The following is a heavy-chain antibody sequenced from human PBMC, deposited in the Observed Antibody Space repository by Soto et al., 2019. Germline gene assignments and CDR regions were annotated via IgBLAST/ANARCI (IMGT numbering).Heavy chain of an antibody. CDR1: GGSISSYY. V-gene: IGHV4-4*07. J-gene: IGHJ4*02. CDR2: IYTSGST. CDR3: ARERGPGSGKAYFDY. D-gene: IGHD3-10*01. Sequence: RSLTCTVSGGSISSYYWTWIRQPAGKGLEWIGRIYTSGSTNYNPSLKSRVTMSVDTSKNQFSLKLSSVTAADTAVYYCARERGPGSGKAYFDYWGQGTLVTVSS.